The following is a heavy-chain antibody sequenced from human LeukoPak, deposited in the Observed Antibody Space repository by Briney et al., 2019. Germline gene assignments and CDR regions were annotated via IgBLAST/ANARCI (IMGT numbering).Heavy chain of an antibody. CDR1: GFTFSSYW. V-gene: IGHV3-7*01. CDR3: ARVMSASVWRSYGSYYSYYYVDI. CDR2: IKQDGSEK. D-gene: IGHD3-16*01. J-gene: IGHJ6*03. Sequence: GGSLRLSCAASGFTFSSYWMSWVRQAPGKGLEWVANIKQDGSEKYSVDSVKGRFTISRDNAKNSLYMQMNSLIAEDTAVYYCARVMSASVWRSYGSYYSYYYVDIWGKGTTVTVSS.